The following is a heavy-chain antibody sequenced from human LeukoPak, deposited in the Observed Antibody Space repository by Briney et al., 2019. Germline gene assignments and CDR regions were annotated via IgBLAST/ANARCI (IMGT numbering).Heavy chain of an antibody. CDR3: ARPHDVLRYFDWSD. D-gene: IGHD3-9*01. V-gene: IGHV4-59*01. CDR1: GGSISSYY. CDR2: IYYGGST. J-gene: IGHJ1*01. Sequence: PSETLSLTCTVSGGSISSYYWSWIRQPPGKGLEWIGYIYYGGSTNYNPSLKSRVTISVDTSKNQFSLKLSSVTAADTAVYYCARPHDVLRYFDWSDWGQGTLVTVSS.